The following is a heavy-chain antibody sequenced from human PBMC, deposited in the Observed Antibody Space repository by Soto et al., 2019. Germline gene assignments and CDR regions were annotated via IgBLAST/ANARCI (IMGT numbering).Heavy chain of an antibody. Sequence: SETLSLTCTVSGGSISSSSYNWGWIRQPPGKGLERIGSIYYSGSTYYNPSLKSRVTISVDTSKNQFSLKLSSVTAADTAVYYCARHDDYGDYDRFDPWGQGTLVTVSS. CDR2: IYYSGST. J-gene: IGHJ5*02. D-gene: IGHD4-17*01. CDR3: ARHDDYGDYDRFDP. V-gene: IGHV4-39*01. CDR1: GGSISSSSYN.